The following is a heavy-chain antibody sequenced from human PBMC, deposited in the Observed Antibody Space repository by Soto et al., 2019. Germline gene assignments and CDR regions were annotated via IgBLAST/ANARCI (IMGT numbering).Heavy chain of an antibody. CDR1: GFTFSSYD. J-gene: IGHJ6*02. D-gene: IGHD2-2*01. CDR3: ARGGDCSKTSCYWARLYYGLDV. V-gene: IGHV3-13*01. CDR2: IGTAVDT. Sequence: GGSLRLSCAASGFTFSSYDMHWVRQATGKGLEWVSAIGTAVDTYYSGSVKGRFSVSRENVKNSLYLQMNSLRAGDTAVYYCARGGDCSKTSCYWARLYYGLDVWGQGTKVTVSS.